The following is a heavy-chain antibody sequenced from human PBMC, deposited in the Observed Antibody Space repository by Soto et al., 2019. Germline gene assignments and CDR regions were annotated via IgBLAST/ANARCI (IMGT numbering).Heavy chain of an antibody. D-gene: IGHD2-2*01. V-gene: IGHV1-18*01. CDR3: ERDPWGAVPAAVDL. Sequence: QVLLVQSGAEVKKPGASVKVSCKASGYTFTNYGFSWVRQAPGQGLEWVGRITAYTGNRDYAQKFQGRVTMTTDASTGTAYMELRSLRSDDTAIYYCERDPWGAVPAAVDLWGQGTLVTVSS. J-gene: IGHJ4*02. CDR1: GYTFTNYG. CDR2: ITAYTGNR.